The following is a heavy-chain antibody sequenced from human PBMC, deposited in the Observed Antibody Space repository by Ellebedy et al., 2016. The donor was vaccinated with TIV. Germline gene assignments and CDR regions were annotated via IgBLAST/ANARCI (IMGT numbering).Heavy chain of an antibody. Sequence: MPSETLSLTCTVPGYSISSGYFWVWIRQPPGKGLEWIGSIYHSGNTYYNPSLRSRVTMSVDTSKNQFSLRLTSVTAADTAVYSWARDGGSVAFDYWGQGTLVTVSS. V-gene: IGHV4-38-2*02. D-gene: IGHD5-12*01. CDR1: GYSISSGYF. J-gene: IGHJ4*02. CDR2: IYHSGNT. CDR3: ARDGGSVAFDY.